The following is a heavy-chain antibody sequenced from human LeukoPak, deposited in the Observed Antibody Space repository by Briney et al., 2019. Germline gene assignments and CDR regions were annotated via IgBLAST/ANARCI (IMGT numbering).Heavy chain of an antibody. D-gene: IGHD3-3*01. CDR3: ARTGYDFWSGYYTIGPGP. CDR2: INHSGST. CDR1: GGSFSGYY. V-gene: IGHV4-34*01. Sequence: PSETLSLTCAVYGGSFSGYYWSWIRQPPGKGLEWIGEINHSGSTNYNPSLKSRVTISVDTSKNQFSLKLSSVTAADTAVYYCARTGYDFWSGYYTIGPGPWGQGTLVTVSS. J-gene: IGHJ5*02.